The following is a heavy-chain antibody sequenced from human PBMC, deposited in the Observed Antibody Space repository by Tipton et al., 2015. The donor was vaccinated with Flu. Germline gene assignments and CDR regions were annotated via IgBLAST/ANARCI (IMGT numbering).Heavy chain of an antibody. V-gene: IGHV4-38-2*01. CDR2: IYHSGST. Sequence: TLSLTCAVSGYSIGSGYYWGWIRQPPVKGLEWIGSIYHSGSTYYNPSLKSRVTISVDTSKNQFSLKLSSVPAADTAVYYCAGQRLILDDSSGYYDYWGQGTLVTVSS. CDR1: GYSIGSGYY. CDR3: AGQRLILDDSSGYYDY. D-gene: IGHD3-22*01. J-gene: IGHJ4*02.